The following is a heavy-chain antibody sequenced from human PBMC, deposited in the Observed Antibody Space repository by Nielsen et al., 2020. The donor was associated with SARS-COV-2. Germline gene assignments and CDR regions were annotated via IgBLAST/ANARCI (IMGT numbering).Heavy chain of an antibody. D-gene: IGHD2-15*01. Sequence: SETLSLTCTVSGGSISSSSYYWGWIRQPPGKGLEWIGSIYYSGSTYYNPSLKSRVTISVDTSKNQFSLKLSSVTAADTAVYYCARGGLVFCSGGSCQDDAFDIWGQGTMVTVSS. J-gene: IGHJ3*02. V-gene: IGHV4-39*07. CDR1: GGSISSSSYY. CDR2: IYYSGST. CDR3: ARGGLVFCSGGSCQDDAFDI.